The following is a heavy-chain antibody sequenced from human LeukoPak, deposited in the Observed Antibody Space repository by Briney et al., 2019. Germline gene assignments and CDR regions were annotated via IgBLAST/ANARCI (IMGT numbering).Heavy chain of an antibody. CDR2: INHSGSI. CDR1: GGSFSGYY. Sequence: PSETLSLTCAVYGGSFSGYYWSWIRQPPGKGLEWIGEINHSGSINYNPSLKSRVTISVDTSKNQFSLKLSSVTAADTAVYYCARRESTSFTYYFDYWGQGTLVTVSS. D-gene: IGHD2-2*01. CDR3: ARRESTSFTYYFDY. J-gene: IGHJ4*02. V-gene: IGHV4-34*01.